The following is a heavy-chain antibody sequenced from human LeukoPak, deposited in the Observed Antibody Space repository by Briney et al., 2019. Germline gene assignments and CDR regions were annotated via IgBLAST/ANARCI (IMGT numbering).Heavy chain of an antibody. CDR3: ASFKCSSTSCYPFDY. CDR1: GHTFTGYY. Sequence: GASVKVSCKASGHTFTGYYMHWVRQAPGQGLEWMGRINPNSGGTNYAQKFQGRVTMTRDTSISTAYMELSRLRSDDTAVYYCASFKCSSTSCYPFDYWGQGTLVTVSS. D-gene: IGHD2-2*01. V-gene: IGHV1-2*06. J-gene: IGHJ4*02. CDR2: INPNSGGT.